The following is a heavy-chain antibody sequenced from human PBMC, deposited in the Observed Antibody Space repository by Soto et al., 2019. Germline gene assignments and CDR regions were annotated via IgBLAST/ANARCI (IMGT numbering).Heavy chain of an antibody. D-gene: IGHD4-4*01. CDR2: ISSDGGTK. CDR3: ARDQKGEGSIDY. V-gene: IGHV3-30-3*01. CDR1: GFTFSTYA. Sequence: AGGSLRLSCTASGFTFSTYAMHWVRQAPGKGLEWVAVISSDGGTKFYGDSVKGRFTISRDNSKNTLSLQMNSLRGEDTAVYYCARDQKGEGSIDYWGQGTLVTVS. J-gene: IGHJ4*02.